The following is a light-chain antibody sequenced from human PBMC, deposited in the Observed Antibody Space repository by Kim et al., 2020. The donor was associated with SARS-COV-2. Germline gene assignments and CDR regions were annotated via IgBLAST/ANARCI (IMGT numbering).Light chain of an antibody. CDR1: TGAVTYTHL. J-gene: IGLJ3*02. CDR2: DAI. V-gene: IGLV7-46*01. CDR3: FLYFGGGWV. Sequence: PGGTVTSTWDSSTGAVTYTHLPYWFQQKPGQGPRTLIYDAINKLSCTPARFSGSLLGGKAALTLAGAQPEDEADYYCFLYFGGGWVFGGGTQLTVL.